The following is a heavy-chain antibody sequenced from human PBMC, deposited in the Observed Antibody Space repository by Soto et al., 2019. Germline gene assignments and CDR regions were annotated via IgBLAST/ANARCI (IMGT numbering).Heavy chain of an antibody. CDR1: GVTFSSYA. V-gene: IGHV1-69*01. D-gene: IGHD3-22*01. CDR3: ASGHYYDSTGYYPAEYLQH. CDR2: IIPFFDTA. J-gene: IGHJ1*01. Sequence: QVQLVQSGAEVKKPGSSVKVSCKASGVTFSSYAISWVRQAPGQGLEWMAGIIPFFDTANYAPKFQGRVTISADQSTSTAYLELNSLRFEDTAVYYCASGHYYDSTGYYPAEYLQHWGQGTLVTVSS.